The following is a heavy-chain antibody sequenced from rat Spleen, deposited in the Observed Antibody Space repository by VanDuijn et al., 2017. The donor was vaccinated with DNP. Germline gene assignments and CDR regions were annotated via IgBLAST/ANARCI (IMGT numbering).Heavy chain of an antibody. CDR3: ARQNIVRDWFFDF. V-gene: IGHV3-1*01. CDR1: GYSITSNY. J-gene: IGHJ1*01. D-gene: IGHD4-3*01. CDR2: ISYSGTT. Sequence: EVQLQESGPGLVKPSQSLSLTCSVPGYSITSNYWGWIRKFPRNKMEYIGHISYSGTTNYNQALKSRISITRDTSKNQFFLHLNSVTTEDTATYYCARQNIVRDWFFDFWGPGTMVTVSS.